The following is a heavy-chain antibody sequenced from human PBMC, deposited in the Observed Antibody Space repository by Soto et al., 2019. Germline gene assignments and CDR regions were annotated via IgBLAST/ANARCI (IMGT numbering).Heavy chain of an antibody. CDR1: GFIFRNYA. Sequence: PGGSLRLSCVGSGFIFRNYAMTWVRQAPGKELDWVSSILGSGDIPYSAVSVKGRFPVSRDNSNNTLYLQMNSLSAEDPALFFCAKDHPPGPESLGSSGHGARVTVSS. J-gene: IGHJ5*01. CDR2: ILGSGDIP. CDR3: AKDHPPGPESLGS. V-gene: IGHV3-23*01.